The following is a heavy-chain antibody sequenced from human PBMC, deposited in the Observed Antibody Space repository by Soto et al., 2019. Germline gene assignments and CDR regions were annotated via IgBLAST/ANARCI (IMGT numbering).Heavy chain of an antibody. Sequence: QVQLVESGGGVVQPGRSLRLSCAASGFTFSSYGMHWVRQAPGKGLEWVAVIWYDGSNKYYADSVKGRFTIFRDNSKNXPYRQMNSLRAEDTAVYYCARGLGPYGSGSYPSLDWGQGTLVTVSS. CDR2: IWYDGSNK. CDR3: ARGLGPYGSGSYPSLD. J-gene: IGHJ4*02. CDR1: GFTFSSYG. V-gene: IGHV3-33*01. D-gene: IGHD3-10*01.